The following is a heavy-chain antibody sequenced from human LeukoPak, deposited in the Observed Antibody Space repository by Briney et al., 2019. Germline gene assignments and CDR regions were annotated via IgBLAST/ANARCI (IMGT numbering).Heavy chain of an antibody. CDR2: ISASGGST. J-gene: IGHJ3*02. CDR3: AKDAFDI. Sequence: GGSLRLSCAASGFTFSSYAMSWVRQAPGKGREWVSDISASGGSTYYANSVTGRSTIPRDNSKNTLYLQMNSLRAEDTAVYYCAKDAFDIWGQGTMVTVSS. V-gene: IGHV3-23*01. CDR1: GFTFSSYA.